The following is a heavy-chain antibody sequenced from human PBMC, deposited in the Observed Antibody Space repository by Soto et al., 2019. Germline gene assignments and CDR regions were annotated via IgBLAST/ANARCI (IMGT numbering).Heavy chain of an antibody. J-gene: IGHJ6*02. V-gene: IGHV1-18*01. CDR3: ARGGYYDSSGSRNYHYYGMNV. CDR2: ISPYDGNT. Sequence: QVQLLQSGGEVKKPGASVKVSCKASGYTFSSYGINWVRQAPGQGLEWLGWISPYDGNTKYAQILQGRVSMTTDTSTKTAYMEVRSLRSDDTAVYYCARGGYYDSSGSRNYHYYGMNVWGQGTTVTVSS. D-gene: IGHD3-22*01. CDR1: GYTFSSYG.